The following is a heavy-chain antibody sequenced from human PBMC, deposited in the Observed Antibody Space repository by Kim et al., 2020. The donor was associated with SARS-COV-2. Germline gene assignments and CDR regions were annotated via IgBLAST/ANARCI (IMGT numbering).Heavy chain of an antibody. CDR1: GFSLSTSGMC. V-gene: IGHV2-70*11. Sequence: SGPTLVNPTQTLTLTCTFSGFSLSTSGMCVSWIRQPPGKALEWLARIDWDDDKYYSTSLKTRLTISKDTSKNQVVLTMTNMDPVDTATYYCARNLDRYYYDSSASAFDIWGQGTMVTVSS. CDR2: IDWDDDK. CDR3: ARNLDRYYYDSSASAFDI. D-gene: IGHD3-22*01. J-gene: IGHJ3*02.